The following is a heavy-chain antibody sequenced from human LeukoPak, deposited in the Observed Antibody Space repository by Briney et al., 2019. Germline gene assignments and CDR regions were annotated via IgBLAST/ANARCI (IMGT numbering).Heavy chain of an antibody. CDR2: IVPILSTT. D-gene: IGHD3-16*01. Sequence: ASVKVSCKASGGSFSNYAISWVRQAPGQGLEWMGGIVPILSTTNYARKFQGRVTMTAGESTSTAYMELSSLRSDDTAVYYCARDPPPYTEGDLFYYYGLDVWGQGTTVTVSS. CDR3: ARDPPPYTEGDLFYYYGLDV. J-gene: IGHJ6*02. V-gene: IGHV1-69*13. CDR1: GGSFSNYA.